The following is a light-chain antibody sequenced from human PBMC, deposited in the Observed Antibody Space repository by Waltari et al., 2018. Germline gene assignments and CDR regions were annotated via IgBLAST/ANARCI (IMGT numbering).Light chain of an antibody. Sequence: QLVLTQSPSASASLGASVKLTCTLSSGHSSNVIAWLQQRPEKGPRYLMKVNSDGSHNKGDEIPDRFSGSSSGAERYLTISSLQSEDEGDEYCQTGGHGTWVFGGGTKLTVL. CDR2: VNSDGSH. V-gene: IGLV4-69*01. CDR3: QTGGHGTWV. J-gene: IGLJ3*02. CDR1: SGHSSNV.